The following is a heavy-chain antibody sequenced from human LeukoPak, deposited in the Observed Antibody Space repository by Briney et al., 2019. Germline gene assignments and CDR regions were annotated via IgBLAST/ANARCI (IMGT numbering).Heavy chain of an antibody. CDR1: GFTFSSYW. CDR3: ATSLGPLTEY. CDR2: INKDGGEK. J-gene: IGHJ4*02. Sequence: GGSLRLSCAASGFTFSSYWMSWVRQAPGKGLEWVANINKDGGEKYYVDSVKGRFTISRDNAKNSLYLQMNSLRAEDTALYYCATSLGPLTEYWGQGTLVTVSS. D-gene: IGHD7-27*01. V-gene: IGHV3-7*01.